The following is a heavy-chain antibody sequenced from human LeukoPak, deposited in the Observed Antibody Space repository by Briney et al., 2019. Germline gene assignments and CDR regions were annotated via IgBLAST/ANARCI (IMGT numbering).Heavy chain of an antibody. V-gene: IGHV1-2*02. D-gene: IGHD3-10*01. Sequence: SLKVSCKASGYTFIDYYMYWVRQAPGQGLEWMGWTNPNSGDTHYAQKFQGRVTMTRDTSIATAYMELSSLTSDDTAVYYCARTLFGGPHDHWGQGTLVTVSS. J-gene: IGHJ4*02. CDR1: GYTFIDYY. CDR3: ARTLFGGPHDH. CDR2: TNPNSGDT.